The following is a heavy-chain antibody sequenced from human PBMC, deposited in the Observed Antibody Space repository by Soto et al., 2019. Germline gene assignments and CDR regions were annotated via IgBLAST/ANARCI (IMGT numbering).Heavy chain of an antibody. CDR1: GGTISSWY. Sequence: SETLALTCTVSGGTISSWYWSWIRQHPGKGLEWIGYIYYIGSTYYNPSLKSRVTISLDTSKNQFSLKLSSVTAADTAVYYCARSVFPWGQGTLVTVSS. CDR3: ARSVFP. CDR2: IYYIGST. J-gene: IGHJ5*02. V-gene: IGHV4-59*06.